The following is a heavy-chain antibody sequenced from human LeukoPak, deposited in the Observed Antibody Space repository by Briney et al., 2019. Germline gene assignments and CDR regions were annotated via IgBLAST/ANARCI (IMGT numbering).Heavy chain of an antibody. J-gene: IGHJ4*02. CDR2: ISAYNGNT. D-gene: IGHD3-3*01. CDR3: ARLRFLEWLCDY. Sequence: ASVKVSCKAFGYTFTSYGISWVRQAPGQGLEWMGWISAYNGNTNYAQKLQGRVTMTTDTSTSTAYMELRSLRSDDTAVYYCARLRFLEWLCDYWGQGTLVTVSS. CDR1: GYTFTSYG. V-gene: IGHV1-18*01.